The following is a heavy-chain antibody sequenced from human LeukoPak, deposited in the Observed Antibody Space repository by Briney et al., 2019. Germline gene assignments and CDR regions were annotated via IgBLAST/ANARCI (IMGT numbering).Heavy chain of an antibody. CDR1: GGSISSYY. D-gene: IGHD1-26*01. Sequence: PSETLSLTCTVSGGSISSYYWSWIRQPPGKGLEWIGYIYYSGSTNYNPSLKSRVTISVDTSKNQFSLKLSSVTAADTAVYYCASIGAPYSGSYGYWGQGTLVTVSS. CDR2: IYYSGST. J-gene: IGHJ4*02. CDR3: ASIGAPYSGSYGY. V-gene: IGHV4-59*12.